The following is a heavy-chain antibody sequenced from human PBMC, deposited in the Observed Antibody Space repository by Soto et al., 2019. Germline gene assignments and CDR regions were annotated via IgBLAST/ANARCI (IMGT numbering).Heavy chain of an antibody. Sequence: EVQLLESGGGLVQPGGSLRLSCAASGFTFSSYAMSWVRQAPGKGLEWVSAISGSGGSTYYADSVKGRFTISRDNAKNTLYLQMNSLRAEDTAVYYCAKDSHYGSGSYRTDWGQGTLVTVSS. J-gene: IGHJ4*02. CDR3: AKDSHYGSGSYRTD. CDR1: GFTFSSYA. D-gene: IGHD3-10*01. V-gene: IGHV3-23*01. CDR2: ISGSGGST.